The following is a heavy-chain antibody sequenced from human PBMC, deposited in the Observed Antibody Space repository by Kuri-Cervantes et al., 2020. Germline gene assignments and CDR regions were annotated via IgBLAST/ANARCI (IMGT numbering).Heavy chain of an antibody. J-gene: IGHJ5*02. D-gene: IGHD3-10*01. V-gene: IGHV4-38-2*02. CDR3: ARGPPNTYYYGSGSYWRGWFDP. CDR2: IYHSGST. CDR1: GYSISSGYY. Sequence: SETLSLTCTVSGYSISSGYYWGWIRQPPGKGLEWIGSIYHSGSTYYNPSLKSRVTISVDTSKNQFSLKLSSVTAADTAVYYCARGPPNTYYYGSGSYWRGWFDPWGQGTLVTVSS.